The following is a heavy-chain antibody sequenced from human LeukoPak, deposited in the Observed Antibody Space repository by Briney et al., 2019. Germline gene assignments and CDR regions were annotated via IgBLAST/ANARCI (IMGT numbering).Heavy chain of an antibody. Sequence: GGSLRLSCAASGFTFSSYGMHWVRQAPGKGLEWVSAISGSGGSTYYADSVKGRFTISRDNSKNTLYLQMNSLRAEDTAVYYCAKDCIAALPNYFDYWGQGTLVTVSS. J-gene: IGHJ4*02. CDR3: AKDCIAALPNYFDY. D-gene: IGHD6-6*01. V-gene: IGHV3-23*01. CDR2: ISGSGGST. CDR1: GFTFSSYG.